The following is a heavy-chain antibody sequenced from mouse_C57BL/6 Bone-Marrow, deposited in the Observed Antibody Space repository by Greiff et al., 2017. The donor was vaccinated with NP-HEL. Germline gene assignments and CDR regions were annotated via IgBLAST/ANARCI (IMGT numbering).Heavy chain of an antibody. CDR3: ARRFTTVVEGYAMDY. CDR1: GFTFSDYG. Sequence: EVKLMESGGGLVQPGGSLKLSCAASGFTFSDYGMAWVRQAPRKGPEWVAFISNLAYSIYYADTVTGRFTISRENAKNTLYLEMSSLRSEDTAMYYCARRFTTVVEGYAMDYWGQGTSVTVSS. D-gene: IGHD1-1*01. J-gene: IGHJ4*01. V-gene: IGHV5-15*01. CDR2: ISNLAYSI.